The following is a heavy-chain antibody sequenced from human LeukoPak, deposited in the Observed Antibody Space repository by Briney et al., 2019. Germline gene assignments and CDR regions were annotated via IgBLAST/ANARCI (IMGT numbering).Heavy chain of an antibody. V-gene: IGHV3-66*02. CDR2: IYTGGTT. D-gene: IGHD6-19*01. CDR3: ARDKLGSGYSSHFDY. CDR1: GFSVSSNY. J-gene: IGHJ4*02. Sequence: QPGGSLRLSCAASGFSVSSNYMNWVRQAPGKGLEWVSAIYTGGTTYYADSVKGRFTISRDNSKNTLYLQMNSLRAEDSAVYFCARDKLGSGYSSHFDYWGQGTLVTVSS.